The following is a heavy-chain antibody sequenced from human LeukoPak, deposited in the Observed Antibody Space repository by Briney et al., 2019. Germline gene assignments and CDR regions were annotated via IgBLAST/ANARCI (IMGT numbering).Heavy chain of an antibody. CDR1: GFTFSSYS. CDR3: ARDSLVVVPDVNPVVDY. D-gene: IGHD2-2*01. Sequence: GSLRLSCAASGFTFSSYSMNWVRQAPGKGLEWVSSISSSSSYIYYADSVKGRFTISRDNAKNSLYLQMNSLRAEDTAVYYCARDSLVVVPDVNPVVDYWGQGTLVTVSS. V-gene: IGHV3-21*01. CDR2: ISSSSSYI. J-gene: IGHJ4*02.